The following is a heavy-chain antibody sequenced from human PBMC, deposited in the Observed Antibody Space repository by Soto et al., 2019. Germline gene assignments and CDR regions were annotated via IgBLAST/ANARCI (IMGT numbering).Heavy chain of an antibody. CDR3: AMGATYVTPTPQDV. J-gene: IGHJ6*02. Sequence: QVQLVQSGDEVRKPGSSVKVSCKASGYIFVNYGIAWVRQAPGQGLEWMGWISPYSGNTHYASKLQGRLTMTTATYTSTPYMDPGGLTSDDKAACYCAMGATYVTPTPQDVWGQGTMVTVSS. V-gene: IGHV1-18*01. CDR1: GYIFVNYG. D-gene: IGHD1-26*01. CDR2: ISPYSGNT.